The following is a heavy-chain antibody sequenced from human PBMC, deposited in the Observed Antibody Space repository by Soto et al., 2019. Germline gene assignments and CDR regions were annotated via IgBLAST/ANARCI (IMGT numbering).Heavy chain of an antibody. CDR3: ARVDGWYAFDY. D-gene: IGHD6-19*01. J-gene: IGHJ4*02. V-gene: IGHV3-48*01. Sequence: GGSLRLSCAASGFTFSSYSINWVRQVPGKGLEWVSYISTNSRTIYYADSVKGRFTISRDNAKNLLYLQMKSLRVDDTAVYYCARVDGWYAFDYWGQGTLVTVSS. CDR1: GFTFSSYS. CDR2: ISTNSRTI.